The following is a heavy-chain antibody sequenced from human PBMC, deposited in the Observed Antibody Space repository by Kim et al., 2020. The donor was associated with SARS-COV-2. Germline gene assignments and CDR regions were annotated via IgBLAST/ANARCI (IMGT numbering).Heavy chain of an antibody. CDR3: ARDLGWGQQGYFDY. D-gene: IGHD3-16*01. V-gene: IGHV4-59*01. CDR1: GGSISSYY. J-gene: IGHJ4*02. Sequence: SETLSLTCTVSGGSISSYYWSWIRQPPGKGLEWIGYIYYSGSTNYNPSLKSRVPISVDTSKNQFSLKLSSVTAADTAVYYCARDLGWGQQGYFDYWGQGTLVTVSS. CDR2: IYYSGST.